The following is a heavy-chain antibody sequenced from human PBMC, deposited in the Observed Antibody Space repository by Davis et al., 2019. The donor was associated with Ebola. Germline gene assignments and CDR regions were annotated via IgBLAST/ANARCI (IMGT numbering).Heavy chain of an antibody. Sequence: GESLKISCAASGFTFSSYAMSWVRQAPGKGLEWVSAISGSGGSTYSADSVKGRFTISRDNSKNTLYLQMNSLRAEDTALYYCAKDEGYGGSYSDYWGQGTLVTVSS. CDR1: GFTFSSYA. CDR3: AKDEGYGGSYSDY. D-gene: IGHD1-26*01. J-gene: IGHJ4*02. CDR2: ISGSGGST. V-gene: IGHV3-23*01.